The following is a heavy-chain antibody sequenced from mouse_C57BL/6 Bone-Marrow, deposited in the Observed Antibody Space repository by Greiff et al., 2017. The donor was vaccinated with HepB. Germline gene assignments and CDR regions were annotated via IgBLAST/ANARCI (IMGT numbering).Heavy chain of an antibody. CDR2: SSNGGGST. Sequence: DVMLVESGGGLVQPGGSLKLSCAASGFTFSDYYMYWVRQTPEKRLEWVAYSSNGGGSTYYPDTVKGRFTISRYNAKNTLYLQMSRLKSEDTAMYYCASGWSFDYWGQGTTLTVSS. J-gene: IGHJ2*01. D-gene: IGHD2-3*01. CDR1: GFTFSDYY. CDR3: ASGWSFDY. V-gene: IGHV5-12*01.